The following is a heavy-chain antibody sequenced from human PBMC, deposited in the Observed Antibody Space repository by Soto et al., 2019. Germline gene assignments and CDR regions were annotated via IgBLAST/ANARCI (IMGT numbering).Heavy chain of an antibody. CDR3: ARDGVGATAFWGYLDY. J-gene: IGHJ4*02. CDR1: GSIFRGYG. D-gene: IGHD2-15*01. V-gene: IGHV3-33*01. CDR2: IRFDGSNI. Sequence: QVLLVESGGGVVQPGRSLRLSFAASGSIFRGYGMHWVRQAPGKGLEWVAVIRFDGSNINYADFVMGRFTISRDNSKNTLYLEMNSLRVEDTAVYYCARDGVGATAFWGYLDYWGQGTLVTVSS.